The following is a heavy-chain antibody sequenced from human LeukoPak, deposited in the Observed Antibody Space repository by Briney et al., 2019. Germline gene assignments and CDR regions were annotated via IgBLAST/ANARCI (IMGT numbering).Heavy chain of an antibody. CDR1: GYTFTSYY. V-gene: IGHV1-46*01. D-gene: IGHD6-13*01. CDR3: ATYSSSWYGTDV. J-gene: IGHJ6*02. Sequence: ASVKVSCKASGYTFTSYYMHWVRQAPGQGLEWMGIINPSGGSTSYAQKFQGRVTMTRDTSTSTVYMELSSLRSEDTAVYYCATYSSSWYGTDVWGQGTTVTVSS. CDR2: INPSGGST.